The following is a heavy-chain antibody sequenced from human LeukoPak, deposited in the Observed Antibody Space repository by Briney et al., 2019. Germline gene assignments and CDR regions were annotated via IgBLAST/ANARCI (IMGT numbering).Heavy chain of an antibody. V-gene: IGHV3-33*01. CDR1: GFTFSSYG. Sequence: GGSLRLSCAASGFTFSSYGMHWVRQAPGKGLEWVAVIWYDGSNKYYADSVKGRFTISRDNSKNTLYLQMNSLRAEDTAVYYCARDLIYYDSSGYDYWGQGTLVTVYS. J-gene: IGHJ4*02. CDR3: ARDLIYYDSSGYDY. D-gene: IGHD3-22*01. CDR2: IWYDGSNK.